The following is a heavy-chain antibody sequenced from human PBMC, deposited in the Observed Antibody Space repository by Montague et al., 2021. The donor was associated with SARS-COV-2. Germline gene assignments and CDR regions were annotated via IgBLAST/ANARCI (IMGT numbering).Heavy chain of an antibody. CDR1: GITFSTAI. V-gene: IGHV3-30*01. J-gene: IGHJ4*02. Sequence: SLRLSCAASGITFSTAIMHWVRQTPGKGLEWVAVMGIDGSSGIXXXSXXXRFTISRDNAKHIVMLQMDGLTHEDTAVYYCAREGYTSGHAGCLEHWGQGTLVTVSS. D-gene: IGHD6-19*01. CDR2: MGIDGSSG. CDR3: AREGYTSGHAGCLEH.